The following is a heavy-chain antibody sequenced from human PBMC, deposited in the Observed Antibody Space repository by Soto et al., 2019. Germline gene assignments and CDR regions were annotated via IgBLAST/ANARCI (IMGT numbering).Heavy chain of an antibody. CDR2: INGANGNT. CDR3: ARGKVMEENYYYQGMDV. Sequence: QVQVVQSGAEVKQPGASVKVSCKASGYSFSTYSMHWVRQAPGQGLEWMGWINGANGNTRYSQKFKDRVSISRDTPASTGYMELSSLRSEDTAVYYCARGKVMEENYYYQGMDVWGPGTTVIVSS. CDR1: GYSFSTYS. V-gene: IGHV1-3*01. J-gene: IGHJ6*02. D-gene: IGHD1-1*01.